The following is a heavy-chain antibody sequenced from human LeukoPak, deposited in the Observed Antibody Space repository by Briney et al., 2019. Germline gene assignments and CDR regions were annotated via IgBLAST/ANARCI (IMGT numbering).Heavy chain of an antibody. D-gene: IGHD6-25*01. CDR1: GFTFSYYW. V-gene: IGHV3-74*03. CDR3: AKGSGTSRPYYLDY. J-gene: IGHJ4*02. CDR2: INDDGRTT. Sequence: PGGSLRLSCAASGFTFSYYWMHWVRQAPGEGLVWVSRINDDGRTTTYADSVKGRFTISRDSSKSTMYLQMTSLTAEDTAVYYCAKGSGTSRPYYLDYWGRGTLVTVSS.